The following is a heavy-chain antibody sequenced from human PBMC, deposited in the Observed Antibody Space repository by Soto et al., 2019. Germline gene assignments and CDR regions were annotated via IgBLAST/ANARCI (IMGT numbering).Heavy chain of an antibody. J-gene: IGHJ5*02. D-gene: IGHD2-8*02. CDR1: GGTINTYF. CDR2: IDYTGHT. V-gene: IGHV4-59*08. Sequence: SETLSLTCTVSGGTINTYFWNWIRQPPGKGLQWIGHIDYTGHTIYNPSLESRVSMSLDTSNNQFSLRLSSVTAADTAVYYCARRVCTGMTCDQPQASWLATWGQGTPVPVS. CDR3: ARRVCTGMTCDQPQASWLAT.